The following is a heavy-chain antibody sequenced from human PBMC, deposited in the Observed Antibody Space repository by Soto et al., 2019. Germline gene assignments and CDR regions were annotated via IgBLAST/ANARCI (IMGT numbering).Heavy chain of an antibody. J-gene: IGHJ4*02. CDR1: GFTFSSYA. CDR2: ISGSGGST. D-gene: IGHD6-19*01. Sequence: EVQLLESGGGLVQPGGSLRLSCAASGFTFSSYAMSWVRQAPGKGLEWVSAISGSGGSTYYADSVKGRFTISRDNSKKALYRQMNRLGAEDTAVYYWAKQRGSGGDWGQGTLVTGSS. V-gene: IGHV3-23*01. CDR3: AKQRGSGGD.